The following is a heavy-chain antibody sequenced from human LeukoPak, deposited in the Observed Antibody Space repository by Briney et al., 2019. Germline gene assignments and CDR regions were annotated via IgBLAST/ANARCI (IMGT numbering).Heavy chain of an antibody. CDR1: GFTLNSHG. D-gene: IGHD2-21*01. Sequence: ALRLSCAASGFTLNSHGMHRVRQAPGKGLEWVAVISYDGSKKYYADSVKGRFTISRDNSKNTLNLQMNSLRAEDTAVYYCARSRGIPDAFDMWGLGTMVTVSS. CDR2: ISYDGSKK. V-gene: IGHV3-30*03. CDR3: ARSRGIPDAFDM. J-gene: IGHJ3*02.